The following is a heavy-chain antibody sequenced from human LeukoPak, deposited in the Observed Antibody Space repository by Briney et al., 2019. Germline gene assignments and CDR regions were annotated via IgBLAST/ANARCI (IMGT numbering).Heavy chain of an antibody. CDR1: GGTFSSYA. V-gene: IGHV1-69*05. Sequence: SVKVSCKASGGTFSSYAISWVRQAPGQGLEWMGGIIPIFGTANYARKFQGRVTITTDESTSTAYMELSSLRSEDTAVYYCASTALDSSGYYSTDAFDIWGQGTMVTVSS. CDR2: IIPIFGTA. J-gene: IGHJ3*02. CDR3: ASTALDSSGYYSTDAFDI. D-gene: IGHD3-22*01.